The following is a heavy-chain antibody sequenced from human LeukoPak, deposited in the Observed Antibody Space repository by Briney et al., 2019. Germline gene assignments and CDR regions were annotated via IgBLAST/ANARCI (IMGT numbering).Heavy chain of an antibody. V-gene: IGHV3-30*02. J-gene: IGHJ4*02. CDR3: AKVLTLYYYDSSGPDY. CDR2: IRYDGSNK. Sequence: GGSLRLSCAASGFTFSSYGMHWVRQAPGKGLEWVAFIRYDGSNKYYADSVKGRFTISRDNSKNTLYLQMNSLRAEDTAVYYCAKVLTLYYYDSSGPDYWGQGTLVTVSS. CDR1: GFTFSSYG. D-gene: IGHD3-22*01.